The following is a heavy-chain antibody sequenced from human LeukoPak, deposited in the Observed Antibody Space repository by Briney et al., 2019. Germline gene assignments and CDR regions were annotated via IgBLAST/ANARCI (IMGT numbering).Heavy chain of an antibody. CDR2: ISWNSGSI. CDR3: AKIGGGWYDY. Sequence: GGSLRLSCTASGFTFSTYAMNWVRQAPGKGLEWVSGISWNSGSIGYADSVKGRFTISRDNAKNSLYLQMNSLRAEDTALYYCAKIGGGWYDYWGQGTLVTVSS. D-gene: IGHD6-19*01. J-gene: IGHJ4*02. CDR1: GFTFSTYA. V-gene: IGHV3-9*01.